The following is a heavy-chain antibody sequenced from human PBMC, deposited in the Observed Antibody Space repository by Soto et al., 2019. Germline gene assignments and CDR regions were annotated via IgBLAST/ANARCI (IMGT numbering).Heavy chain of an antibody. CDR1: GYTFTSYY. V-gene: IGHV1-46*01. CDR2: INPSGGST. CDR3: AREPGQSPENIVVVPAAIEGGYSYGMDV. D-gene: IGHD2-2*02. Sequence: ASVKVYCKASGYTFTSYYMHWVRQAPGQGLEWMGIINPSGGSTSYAQKFQGRVTMTRDTSTSTVYMELSSLRSEDTAVYYCAREPGQSPENIVVVPAAIEGGYSYGMDVWGQGTTVTVSS. J-gene: IGHJ6*02.